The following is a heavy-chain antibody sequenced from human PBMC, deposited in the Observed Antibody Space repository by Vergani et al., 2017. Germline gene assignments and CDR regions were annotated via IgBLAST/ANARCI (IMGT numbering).Heavy chain of an antibody. J-gene: IGHJ4*02. CDR2: IKREGSEK. CDR1: GFTFSEYW. Sequence: DVQLEQSGGGLIQPGGSLRLSCVVSGFTFSEYWMSWVRQAPGKGLEWVANIKREGSEKNYGDSARGQFTISRDNAKNSVYLQMNSLSGEDTAVYYCASHKYGGDAYWGQGTLVTVSS. D-gene: IGHD3-16*01. CDR3: ASHKYGGDAY. V-gene: IGHV3-7*01.